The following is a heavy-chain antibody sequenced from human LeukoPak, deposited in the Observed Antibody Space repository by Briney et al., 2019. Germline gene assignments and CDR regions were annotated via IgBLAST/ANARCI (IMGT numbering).Heavy chain of an antibody. Sequence: ASVKVSCKASGYTFIKYGISWVRQAPGQGLEWMGWISAYNGNTNYAQKLQGRVTMTTDTSTSTAYMELRSLRSDDTAVYYCAVFNGDTAMDTDAFDIWGQGTMVTVSS. CDR2: ISAYNGNT. V-gene: IGHV1-18*01. CDR3: AVFNGDTAMDTDAFDI. J-gene: IGHJ3*02. CDR1: GYTFIKYG. D-gene: IGHD5-18*01.